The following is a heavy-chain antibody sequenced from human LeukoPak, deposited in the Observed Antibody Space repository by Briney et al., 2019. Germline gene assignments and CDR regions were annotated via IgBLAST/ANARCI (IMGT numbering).Heavy chain of an antibody. J-gene: IGHJ4*02. CDR1: GFAFSSYA. V-gene: IGHV3-23*01. CDR2: ISGSGGST. CDR3: AKDEMATVVTGSC. Sequence: GGSLRLSCAASGFAFSSYAMSWVRQAPGKGLEWVSAISGSGGSTYYADSVKGRFTISRDNSKNTLYLQMNSLRAEDTAVYYCAKDEMATVVTGSCWGQGTLVTVSS. D-gene: IGHD4-23*01.